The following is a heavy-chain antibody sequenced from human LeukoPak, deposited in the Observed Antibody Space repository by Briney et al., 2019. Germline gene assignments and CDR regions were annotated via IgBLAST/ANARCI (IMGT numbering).Heavy chain of an antibody. CDR1: GFTFSDYY. D-gene: IGHD6-6*01. CDR3: ARDGKIAARGFDP. Sequence: RGSLRLSCAASGFTFSDYYMSWIRQAPGKGLEWVSYINSSSSYTNYADSVKGRFTISRDNAENSLYLQMNSLRAEDTAVYYCARDGKIAARGFDPWGQGTLVTVSS. V-gene: IGHV3-11*06. CDR2: INSSSSYT. J-gene: IGHJ5*02.